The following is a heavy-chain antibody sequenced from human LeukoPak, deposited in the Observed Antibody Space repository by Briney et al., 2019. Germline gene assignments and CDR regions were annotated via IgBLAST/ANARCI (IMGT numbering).Heavy chain of an antibody. CDR3: ARDSIVGAIDY. D-gene: IGHD1-26*01. Sequence: PGGSLRLSCAASGFTFSSYSMNWVRQAPGKGLEWVANIKQDGSEKYYVDSVKGRFTISRDNAKNSLYLQMNSLRAEDTAVYYCARDSIVGAIDYWGQGTLVTVSS. CDR2: IKQDGSEK. CDR1: GFTFSSYS. J-gene: IGHJ4*02. V-gene: IGHV3-7*01.